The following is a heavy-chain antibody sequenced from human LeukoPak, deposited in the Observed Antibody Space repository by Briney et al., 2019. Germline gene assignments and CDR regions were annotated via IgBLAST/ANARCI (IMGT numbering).Heavy chain of an antibody. CDR1: GGTFSSYA. D-gene: IGHD5-12*01. V-gene: IGHV1-69*04. CDR2: IIPILGIA. J-gene: IGHJ4*02. Sequence: SVKVSCKASGGTFSSYAISWVRQAPGQGLEWMGRIIPILGIANYAQKFQGRVTMTRDTSTSTVYMELSSLRSEDTAVYYCARVKARFSGPFDYWGQGTLVTVSS. CDR3: ARVKARFSGPFDY.